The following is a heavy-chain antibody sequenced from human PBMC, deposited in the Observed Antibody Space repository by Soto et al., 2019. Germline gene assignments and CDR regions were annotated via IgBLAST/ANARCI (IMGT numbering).Heavy chain of an antibody. CDR2: LYDLDGT. D-gene: IGHD3-10*01. V-gene: IGHV3-53*01. J-gene: IGHJ3*02. CDR3: ATWHLREHAYDI. CDR1: VLNVSVKKY. Sequence: LRLSCAAFVLNVSVKKYVAWVRQAPGKGLEWVSALYDLDGTYYADSVKGRFTTSSDSSRTTVYLQMNDLRPDDTAVYSCATWHLREHAYDIWGQGTTVTVSS.